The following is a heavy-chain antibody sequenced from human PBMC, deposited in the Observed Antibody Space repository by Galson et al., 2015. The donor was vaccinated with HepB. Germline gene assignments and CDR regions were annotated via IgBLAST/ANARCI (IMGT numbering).Heavy chain of an antibody. V-gene: IGHV1-24*01. CDR2: FDPEDGET. Sequence: SVKVSCKVSGYTLTELSMHWVRQAPGKGLEWMGGFDPEDGETIYAQKFQGRVTMTEDTSTDTAYMELSSLRSEDTAVYNCATSSPGSGSPDPYYFDYWGQGTLVTVSS. CDR3: ATSSPGSGSPDPYYFDY. CDR1: GYTLTELS. D-gene: IGHD3-10*01. J-gene: IGHJ4*02.